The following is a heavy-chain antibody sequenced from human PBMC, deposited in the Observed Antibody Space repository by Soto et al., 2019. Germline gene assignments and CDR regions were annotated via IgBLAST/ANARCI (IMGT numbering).Heavy chain of an antibody. Sequence: QVQLQESGPGLVKPSGTMSLTCTVSGGSISNYFWSWIRQPPGKGLEWLGYIYYNGNTKDNPSLKSRVTITVDTSTNQFSLRLRSVTAADTAVYYCATLNAWPQEYYFDYWGQGTLVTVSS. CDR3: ATLNAWPQEYYFDY. V-gene: IGHV4-59*01. CDR2: IYYNGNT. CDR1: GGSISNYF. J-gene: IGHJ4*02. D-gene: IGHD1-1*01.